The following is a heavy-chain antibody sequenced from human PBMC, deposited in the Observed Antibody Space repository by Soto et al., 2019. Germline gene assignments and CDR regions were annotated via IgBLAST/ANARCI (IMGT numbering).Heavy chain of an antibody. D-gene: IGHD2-15*01. CDR2: IGAGGRNI. CDR3: PKSTAGCYSFDY. CDR1: GFTFSDFV. V-gene: IGHV3-23*01. Sequence: GGSLRLSCEAFGFTFSDFVMNWVRQAPGKGLEWVSGIGAGGRNIDYADSVKDRFTVSRDNSKNTGALQRNSLRAEDTATYYCPKSTAGCYSFDYWGQGILVTVSS. J-gene: IGHJ4*02.